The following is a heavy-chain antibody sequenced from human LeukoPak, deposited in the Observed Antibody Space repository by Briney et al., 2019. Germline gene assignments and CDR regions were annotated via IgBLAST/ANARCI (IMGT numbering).Heavy chain of an antibody. V-gene: IGHV1-18*01. Sequence: ASVKVSCKASGYTFTSYGISWVRQAPGQGLEWMGWISAYNGNTNYAQKLQGRVTMTTDTSTSTAYMELRSLRSDDTAVYYCARDRCSSTSCYWDYYMDVWGKGTTVTISS. D-gene: IGHD2-2*01. CDR3: ARDRCSSTSCYWDYYMDV. CDR2: ISAYNGNT. J-gene: IGHJ6*03. CDR1: GYTFTSYG.